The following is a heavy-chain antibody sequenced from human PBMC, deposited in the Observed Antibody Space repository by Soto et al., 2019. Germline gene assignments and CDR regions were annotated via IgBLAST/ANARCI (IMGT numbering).Heavy chain of an antibody. CDR1: GFTFSNAW. V-gene: IGHV3-15*01. Sequence: PGGSLRLSCAASGFTFSNAWMSWVRQAPGKGLEWVGRIKSKTDGGTTDYAAPVKGRFTISRDDSKNTLYLQMNSLKTEDTAVYYCTTLVSGYYYYYYMDVWGKGTTVTVSS. CDR3: TTLVSGYYYYYYMDV. D-gene: IGHD3-10*01. CDR2: IKSKTDGGTT. J-gene: IGHJ6*03.